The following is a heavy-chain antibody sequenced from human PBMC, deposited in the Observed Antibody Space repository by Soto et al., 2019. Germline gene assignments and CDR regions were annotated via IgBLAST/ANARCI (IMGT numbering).Heavy chain of an antibody. CDR1: GYTFTGYY. Sequence: QVQLVKSGAEVKKPGASVKVSCKASGYTFTGYYMHWVRQAPGQGLEWMGWINPNSGGTNYEQKFQGWVTMTRDTSISTAYMELSRLRSDDTAVYYCARTAVDTILGFDIWGQGTMVTVSS. D-gene: IGHD5-12*01. CDR3: ARTAVDTILGFDI. V-gene: IGHV1-2*04. J-gene: IGHJ3*02. CDR2: INPNSGGT.